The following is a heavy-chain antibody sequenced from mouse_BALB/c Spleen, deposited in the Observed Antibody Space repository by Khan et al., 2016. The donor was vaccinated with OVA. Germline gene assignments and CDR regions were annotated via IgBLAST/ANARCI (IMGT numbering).Heavy chain of an antibody. D-gene: IGHD1-1*01. J-gene: IGHJ3*01. V-gene: IGHV2-9*02. CDR1: GFSLTSYG. CDR3: ARAFYYGAWFAY. Sequence: QVQLQQPGPGLVAPSQTLSITCTVSGFSLTSYGVHWVRQPPGKGLEWLGVIWAGGSTNHNSALMSRLSISKDNSKSQVFLKMNSLQTDDTAMYYFARAFYYGAWFAYWGQGTLVTVSA. CDR2: IWAGGST.